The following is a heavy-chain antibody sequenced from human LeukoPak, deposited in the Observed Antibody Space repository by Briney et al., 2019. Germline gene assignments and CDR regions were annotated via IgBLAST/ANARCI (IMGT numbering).Heavy chain of an antibody. CDR2: IYPGDSDT. CDR3: ARSSYYYDSSGYSFDY. J-gene: IGHJ4*02. CDR1: GDSFSSYW. Sequence: GESLKISCKGSGDSFSSYWIGWVRQMPGKGLEWMGIIYPGDSDTRYSPSFQGQVTISADKSISTAYLQWSSLKASDTAMYYCARSSYYYDSSGYSFDYWGQGTLVTVSS. V-gene: IGHV5-51*01. D-gene: IGHD3-22*01.